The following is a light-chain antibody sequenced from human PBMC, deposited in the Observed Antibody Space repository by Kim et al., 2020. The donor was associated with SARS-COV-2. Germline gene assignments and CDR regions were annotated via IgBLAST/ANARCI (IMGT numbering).Light chain of an antibody. CDR3: RTWDSRRSAV. V-gene: IGLV1-51*01. Sequence: PRQHVISSCDGSTNNSDNYFFSWYQHPPGTAPKLLFYNNNKRPSGIPDRFSCSKSGTAATLSITGLQTGEEADYYCRTWDSRRSAVFGGGTQLTVL. CDR2: NNN. CDR1: TNNSDNYF. J-gene: IGLJ3*02.